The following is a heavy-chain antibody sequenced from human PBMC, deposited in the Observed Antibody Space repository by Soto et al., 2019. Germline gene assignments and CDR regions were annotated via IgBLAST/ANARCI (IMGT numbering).Heavy chain of an antibody. J-gene: IGHJ6*02. V-gene: IGHV3-23*01. CDR1: GFTFSSYA. CDR2: ISGSGGST. D-gene: IGHD5-12*01. CDR3: AKVPTDIAPPRPYYYYGMDV. Sequence: HPGGSLRLSCAASGFTFSSYAMSWVRQAPGKGLEWVSAISGSGGSTYYADSVKGRFTISRDNSKNTLYLQMNSLRAEDTAVYYCAKVPTDIAPPRPYYYYGMDVWGQGTTVTVSS.